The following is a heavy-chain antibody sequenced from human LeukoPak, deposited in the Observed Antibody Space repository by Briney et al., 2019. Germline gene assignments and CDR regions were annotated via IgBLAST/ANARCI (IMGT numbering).Heavy chain of an antibody. J-gene: IGHJ5*02. V-gene: IGHV1-2*02. CDR1: GYTFTGYY. CDR2: INPNSGGT. Sequence: ASVKVSCKASGYTFTGYYMHWVRQAPGQGLEWMGWINPNSGGTNYAQKFQGRVTMTRDTSISTAYMELSRLRSDDTAVYYCARAQRDYSNWFDPWGQGTLVTVSS. CDR3: ARAQRDYSNWFDP. D-gene: IGHD4-11*01.